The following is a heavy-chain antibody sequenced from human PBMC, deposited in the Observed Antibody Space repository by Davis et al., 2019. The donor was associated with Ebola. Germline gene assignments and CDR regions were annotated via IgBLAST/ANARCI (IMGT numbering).Heavy chain of an antibody. Sequence: SVKVSCKASGYTFTGYYMHWVRQAPGQGLEWMGGIIPIFGIVNYAQKFQGRVTITTDKDTKTDYMELSSLRAEDTAVYFCARDFYDSTDYPSRYFDLWGRGTLVTVSS. V-gene: IGHV1-69*10. CDR2: IIPIFGIV. D-gene: IGHD3-22*01. CDR1: GYTFTGYY. J-gene: IGHJ2*01. CDR3: ARDFYDSTDYPSRYFDL.